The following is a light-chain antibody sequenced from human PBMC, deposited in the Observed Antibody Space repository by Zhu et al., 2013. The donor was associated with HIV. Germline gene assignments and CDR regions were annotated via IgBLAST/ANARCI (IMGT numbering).Light chain of an antibody. CDR3: QQYGSSPRT. CDR1: QNINNRD. Sequence: EIVLTQSPGTLSLSPGERATLSCRASQNINNRDLAWFQQKPGQAPRLLISAASSRATGIPDRFSGSGSGTDFTLTISRLEPEDFAVYYCQQYGSSPRTFGQGTKVEIK. J-gene: IGKJ1*01. V-gene: IGKV3-20*01. CDR2: AAS.